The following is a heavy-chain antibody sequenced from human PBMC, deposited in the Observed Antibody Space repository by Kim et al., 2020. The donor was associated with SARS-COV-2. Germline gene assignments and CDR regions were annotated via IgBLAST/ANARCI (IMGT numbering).Heavy chain of an antibody. CDR1: GFTFSSYW. CDR3: ARESGRRIAAAGTFYYYYGMDV. CDR2: IKQDGSEK. D-gene: IGHD6-13*01. V-gene: IGHV3-7*01. Sequence: GGSLRLSCAASGFTFSSYWMSWVRQAPGKGLEWVANIKQDGSEKYYVDSVKGRFTISRDNAKNSLYLQMNSLRAEDTAVYYCARESGRRIAAAGTFYYYYGMDVWGQGTTVTVSS. J-gene: IGHJ6*02.